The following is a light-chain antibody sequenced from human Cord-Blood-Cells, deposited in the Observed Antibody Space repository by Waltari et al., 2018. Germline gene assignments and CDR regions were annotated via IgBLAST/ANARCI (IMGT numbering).Light chain of an antibody. J-gene: IGLJ1*01. CDR1: SVGAAGNYL. Sequence: SALTLPAPVPWLPAKSSSPTSAGPSVGAAGNYLGIWYQKHRGKAPKLMIYEGSKRPSGVSNRFSGSNTGNTASLRICGLQAEDEADYYCCSYAGSSTYVFGTGTNVTVL. CDR3: CSYAGSSTYV. CDR2: EGS. V-gene: IGLV2-23*01.